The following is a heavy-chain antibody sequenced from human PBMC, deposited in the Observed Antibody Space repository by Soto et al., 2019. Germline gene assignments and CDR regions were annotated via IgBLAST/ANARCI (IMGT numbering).Heavy chain of an antibody. CDR1: GFTFSIFA. D-gene: IGHD1-20*01. Sequence: EVHLLESGGGLVQPGGSLRLSCAASGFTFSIFAMSWVRQAPGKGLEWVSSIGGGDHDRYYTDSVRGRFTISRDNSKNTVFLQMNSLRAEDTAIYYCVKDRMDHNSVWDPFDIWGQGTMVTFSS. V-gene: IGHV3-23*01. J-gene: IGHJ3*02. CDR3: VKDRMDHNSVWDPFDI. CDR2: IGGGDHDR.